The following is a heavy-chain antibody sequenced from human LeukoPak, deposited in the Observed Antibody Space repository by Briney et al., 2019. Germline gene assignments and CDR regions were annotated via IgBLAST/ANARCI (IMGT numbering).Heavy chain of an antibody. V-gene: IGHV3-48*03. D-gene: IGHD6-13*01. J-gene: IGHJ4*02. CDR3: VRFGSRWFLDY. CDR1: GFTFSSYE. Sequence: GGSLRLSCAASGFTFSSYEMNCVRQAPGKGLEWVSYISSSSAIYYADSVKGRFTISRDNAKNSLYLQMNSLRAEDTAVYYCVRFGSRWFLDYWGQGTLVTVSS. CDR2: ISSSSAI.